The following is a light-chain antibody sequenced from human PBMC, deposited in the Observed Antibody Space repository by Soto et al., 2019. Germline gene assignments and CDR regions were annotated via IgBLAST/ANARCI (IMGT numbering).Light chain of an antibody. CDR1: QGIGSY. Sequence: DFPLTPSPSFLSASVGDKVTITFRASQGIGSYLGWYQQAPGKAPKLLIYGASTLQSGVPSRFSGSGSGTEFTLTISSLQPEDFATYYCQQLNTYPAFGGGTKVDI. CDR3: QQLNTYPA. J-gene: IGKJ4*01. CDR2: GAS. V-gene: IGKV1-9*01.